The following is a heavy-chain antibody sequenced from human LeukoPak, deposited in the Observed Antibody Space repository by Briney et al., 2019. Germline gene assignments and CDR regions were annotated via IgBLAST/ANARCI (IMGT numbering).Heavy chain of an antibody. J-gene: IGHJ4*02. V-gene: IGHV3-30*18. CDR1: GFTFSSYG. Sequence: PGRSLRLSCAASGFTFSSYGMHWGRQAPGKGLELGAVISYDGSNKYYTDSVTRRFTLSKDNFKTTLYLQMNSRRAEDTAVYYCAKDGKDFTYYFDYWGQGTLVTVSS. CDR2: ISYDGSNK. D-gene: IGHD1-26*01. CDR3: AKDGKDFTYYFDY.